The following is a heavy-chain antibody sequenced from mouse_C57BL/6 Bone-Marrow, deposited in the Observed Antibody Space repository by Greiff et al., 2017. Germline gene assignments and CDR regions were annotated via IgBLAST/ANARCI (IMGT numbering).Heavy chain of an antibody. CDR1: GYTFTSYG. CDR2: IYPRSGNT. J-gene: IGHJ1*03. V-gene: IGHV1-81*01. D-gene: IGHD1-1*01. Sequence: QVQLQQSGAELARPGASVKLSCKASGYTFTSYGISWVKQRTGQGLEWIGEIYPRSGNTYDNEKFKGKATLTADKSSSTAYMELRSLTSGDSAVYFAAKGGTRVAPYWYFDVWGTGTTVTVSS. CDR3: AKGGTRVAPYWYFDV.